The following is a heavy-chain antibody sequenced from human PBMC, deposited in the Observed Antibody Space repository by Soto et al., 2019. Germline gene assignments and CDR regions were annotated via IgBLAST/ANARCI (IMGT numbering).Heavy chain of an antibody. CDR1: GFTFSSYW. CDR2: IKQDGSEK. CDR3: ARVSYYDFWSGYKYYYYYMDV. J-gene: IGHJ6*03. Sequence: GGSLRLSCAASGFTFSSYWMSWVRQAPGKGLEWVANIKQDGSEKYYVDSVKGRFTISRDNAKNSLYLQMNSLRAEDTAVYYCARVSYYDFWSGYKYYYYYMDVWGKGTTVTVSS. V-gene: IGHV3-7*01. D-gene: IGHD3-3*01.